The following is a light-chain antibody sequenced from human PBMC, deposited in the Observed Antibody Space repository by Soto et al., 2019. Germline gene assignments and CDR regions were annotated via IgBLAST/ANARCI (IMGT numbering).Light chain of an antibody. Sequence: QSVLTPPASVSGSRGQSITISCTGTSSDIGDYNYVSWYKQYPGKAPKLIMFEVTNRPAGISNRFSGSKFGNTASLTISRVQASEEADYCCSSFTRGSTPCVFGSGTKLAVL. CDR2: EVT. J-gene: IGLJ1*01. CDR3: SSFTRGSTPCV. CDR1: SSDIGDYNY. V-gene: IGLV2-14*03.